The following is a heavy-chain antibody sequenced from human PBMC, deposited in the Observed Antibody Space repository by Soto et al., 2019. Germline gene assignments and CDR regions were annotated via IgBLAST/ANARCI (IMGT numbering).Heavy chain of an antibody. V-gene: IGHV3-74*01. CDR2: INSDGSAT. J-gene: IGHJ3*02. CDR3: ARGSSGSYYRAFDI. CDR1: GFTFSSHW. D-gene: IGHD1-26*01. Sequence: GGSLRLSCAASGFTFSSHWMYWVRQAPEKGLVWVSRINSDGSATIYADSVKGRFTISRDNAKNTLYLQMDSLRVEDTAVYYCARGSSGSYYRAFDIWGQGTMVTVSS.